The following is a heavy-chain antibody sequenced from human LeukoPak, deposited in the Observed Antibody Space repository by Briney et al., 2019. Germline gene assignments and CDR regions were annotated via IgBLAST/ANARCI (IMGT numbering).Heavy chain of an antibody. Sequence: TGGSLRLSCAASGFSISSYAMSWVRQAPGKGLEWVSAIRGSGGSTYYADSVMGRFTISRDNSKNTLHLQMNSLRAEDTAVYYCVKDRGPATMGCFDYWGQGALVTVSS. CDR2: IRGSGGST. CDR3: VKDRGPATMGCFDY. J-gene: IGHJ4*02. V-gene: IGHV3-23*01. D-gene: IGHD5-12*01. CDR1: GFSISSYA.